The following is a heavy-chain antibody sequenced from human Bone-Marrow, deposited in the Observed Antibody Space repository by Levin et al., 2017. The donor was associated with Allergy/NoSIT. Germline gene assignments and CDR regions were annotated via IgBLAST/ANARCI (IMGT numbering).Heavy chain of an antibody. D-gene: IGHD6-19*01. J-gene: IGHJ4*02. CDR2: ISSRSNYI. CDR1: GFTFSSNS. V-gene: IGHV3-21*01. CDR3: ARDRAASAVAGPYYFDC. Sequence: PGGSLRLFCAASGFTFSSNSMNWVRQAPGKGLEWVSSISSRSNYIYYADSVKGRFTISRDNAKHSLYLQMNSLRVDDTAVYYCARDRAASAVAGPYYFDCWGQGTLVTVSS.